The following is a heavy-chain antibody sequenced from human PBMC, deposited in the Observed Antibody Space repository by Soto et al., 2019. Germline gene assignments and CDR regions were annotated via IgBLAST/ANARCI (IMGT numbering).Heavy chain of an antibody. CDR1: GFTFSRNW. CDR3: ARDGDGYPA. V-gene: IGHV3-7*01. D-gene: IGHD1-1*01. Sequence: GGSLRLSCVASGFTFSRNWMSWVRQAPGKGLEWVANIKGDGSAKYYADAVKGRFTLSRDNVENSLYLQMNSLRAEDTAVYYCARDGDGYPAWGQGTLVTVSS. J-gene: IGHJ5*02. CDR2: IKGDGSAK.